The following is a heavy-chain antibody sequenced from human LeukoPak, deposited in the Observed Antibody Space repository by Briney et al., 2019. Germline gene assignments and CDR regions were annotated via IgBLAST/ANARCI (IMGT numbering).Heavy chain of an antibody. D-gene: IGHD2-2*01. V-gene: IGHV1-8*01. Sequence: ASVKVSCKGSGYTFTSYDINCVRQATGQGLELMRWMNPNSGNTGYAQKFQGRVTMTRNTSISTAYMELSSLRSEDTAVYYCARELGYCSSTSCPWGQGTLVTVSS. J-gene: IGHJ5*02. CDR2: MNPNSGNT. CDR3: ARELGYCSSTSCP. CDR1: GYTFTSYD.